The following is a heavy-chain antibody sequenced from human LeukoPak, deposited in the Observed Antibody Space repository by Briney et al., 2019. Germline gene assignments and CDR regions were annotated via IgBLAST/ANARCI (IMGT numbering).Heavy chain of an antibody. V-gene: IGHV3-21*01. Sequence: PGGSLRLSCAASGFTFSTYSTNWVRQAPGKGLEWVSSISSSSSYIYYADSVKGRFTISRDNSKNTLYLQMNSLRAEDTAVYYCARRQYYYGSGSYYNQYYYYGMDVWGQGTTVTVSS. CDR2: ISSSSSYI. D-gene: IGHD3-10*01. CDR3: ARRQYYYGSGSYYNQYYYYGMDV. J-gene: IGHJ6*02. CDR1: GFTFSTYS.